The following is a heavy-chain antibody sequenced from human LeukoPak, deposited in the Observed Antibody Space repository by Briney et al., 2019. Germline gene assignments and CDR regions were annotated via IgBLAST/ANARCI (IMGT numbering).Heavy chain of an antibody. CDR2: INHSGST. Sequence: SETLSLTCAVYGGSLSGYYWSLIRQPPGKGLEWIGEINHSGSTNYNPSLKSRVTISIDTSKNQFSLKLSSVTAADTAVYYCARGDPYSHGSGSYSPYYFDYWGQGTLVTVSS. D-gene: IGHD3-10*01. V-gene: IGHV4-34*01. J-gene: IGHJ4*02. CDR3: ARGDPYSHGSGSYSPYYFDY. CDR1: GGSLSGYY.